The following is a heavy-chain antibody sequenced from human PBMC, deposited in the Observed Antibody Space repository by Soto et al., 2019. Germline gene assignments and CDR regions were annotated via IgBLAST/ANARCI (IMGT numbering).Heavy chain of an antibody. CDR2: SYPDDSDT. CDR1: GYHFNKYW. V-gene: IGHV5-51*01. CDR3: SRDRWRFNYDTGPTDAFDI. Sequence: GESLKISCKASGYHFNKYWIAWVRQMPGKGLEWRGISYPDDSDTRYSPPFQGQVTLSADKSINTAYLQLSSLQASDAAMYYYSRDRWRFNYDTGPTDAFDIWGHGTMVTVSS. D-gene: IGHD3-16*01. J-gene: IGHJ3*02.